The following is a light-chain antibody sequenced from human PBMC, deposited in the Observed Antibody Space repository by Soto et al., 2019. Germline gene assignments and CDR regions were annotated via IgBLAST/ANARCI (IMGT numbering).Light chain of an antibody. CDR1: QSLSTSY. CDR2: GAS. CDR3: QQRSNWPIT. V-gene: IGKV3D-20*02. Sequence: DIVLTQSPGTLSLSPGERATLSCRASQSLSTSYLAWYQQKPGQAPRLLIYGASRRATGIPDRFSGSGSGTDFTLTISSLEPEDFAVYYCQQRSNWPITFGQGTRLEIK. J-gene: IGKJ5*01.